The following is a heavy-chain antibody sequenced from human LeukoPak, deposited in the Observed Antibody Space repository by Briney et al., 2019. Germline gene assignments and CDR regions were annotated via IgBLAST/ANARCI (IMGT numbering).Heavy chain of an antibody. Sequence: GGSLRLSCAASGLAFSGLAMSWVREAAGQGLEWVGAISGSGGSTYYADSVKGRFTISRDNSKNTLFLQMNSLRAEDTAVYYCAKDRSCTGSSCNVGSWGQGTMVTVSS. CDR3: AKDRSCTGSSCNVGS. CDR2: ISGSGGST. D-gene: IGHD2-2*01. J-gene: IGHJ3*01. V-gene: IGHV3-23*01. CDR1: GLAFSGLA.